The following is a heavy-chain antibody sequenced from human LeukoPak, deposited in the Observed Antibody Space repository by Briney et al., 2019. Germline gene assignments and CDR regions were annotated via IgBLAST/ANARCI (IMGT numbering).Heavy chain of an antibody. Sequence: GESLKISCKGSGYRFTSYWIGWVRQMPGKGLEWMGIIYPGDSDTRSSPSFQGQVTISADKSISTAYLQWSSLKASDTAMYYCTRQRPRGYSYGYFKYWGQGTLVTVSA. CDR2: IYPGDSDT. V-gene: IGHV5-51*01. D-gene: IGHD5-18*01. J-gene: IGHJ4*01. CDR1: GYRFTSYW. CDR3: TRQRPRGYSYGYFKY.